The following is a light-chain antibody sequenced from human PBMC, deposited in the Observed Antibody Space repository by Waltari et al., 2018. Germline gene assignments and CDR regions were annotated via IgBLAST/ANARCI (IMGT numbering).Light chain of an antibody. Sequence: QSALTQPRSVPGSPGPSVTISCTGTSSDVGGHNYVPWYHQHPGNAPTLMIYDVSRRPSGVPDRFSGSKSGNTASLTISGLQAEDEADYYCCSFAGSYTGVFGGGTKLTVL. CDR3: CSFAGSYTGV. CDR2: DVS. CDR1: SSDVGGHNY. V-gene: IGLV2-11*01. J-gene: IGLJ3*02.